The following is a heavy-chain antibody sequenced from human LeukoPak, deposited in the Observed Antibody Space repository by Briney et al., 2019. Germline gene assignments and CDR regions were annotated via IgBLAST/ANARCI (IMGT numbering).Heavy chain of an antibody. Sequence: SETLSLTCTVSGGSFSSYYWSWIRQPPGKGLEWIGYIYYSGSTNYNPSLKSRVTISVDTSKNQFSLKLSSVTAADTAVYYCARDQGGCGGDCYSSNALDIWGQGTMVTVSS. CDR2: IYYSGST. J-gene: IGHJ3*02. V-gene: IGHV4-59*01. CDR3: ARDQGGCGGDCYSSNALDI. D-gene: IGHD2-21*02. CDR1: GGSFSSYY.